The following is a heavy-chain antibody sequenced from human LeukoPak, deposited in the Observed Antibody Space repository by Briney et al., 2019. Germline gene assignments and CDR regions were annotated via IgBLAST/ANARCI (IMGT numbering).Heavy chain of an antibody. J-gene: IGHJ4*02. CDR3: ARSSGYDYFDY. V-gene: IGHV3-30-3*01. CDR1: GFTFSSYA. Sequence: PAGSLRLSCAASGFTFSSYAMHWVRQAPGKGLEWVAVISYDGSNKYYADSVKGRFTISRDNSKNTLYLQMNSLRAEDTAVYYCARSSGYDYFDYWGQGTLVTVSS. CDR2: ISYDGSNK. D-gene: IGHD5-12*01.